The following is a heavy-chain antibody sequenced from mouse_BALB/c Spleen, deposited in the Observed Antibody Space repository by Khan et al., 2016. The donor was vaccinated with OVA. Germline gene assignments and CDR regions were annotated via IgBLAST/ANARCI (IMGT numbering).Heavy chain of an antibody. CDR3: SRSHSGFAY. CDR2: ISTYYGDA. CDR1: GYTFTDYA. J-gene: IGHJ3*01. V-gene: IGHV1S137*01. Sequence: QVQLQQSGAELVRPGASVKISCKGSGYTFTDYAMHWVKQSHAKSLEWIGVISTYYGDANYNQKFKGKATMTVDKSSSTAYMELASLTSEDSAIYYCSRSHSGFAYWGQGTLVTVS.